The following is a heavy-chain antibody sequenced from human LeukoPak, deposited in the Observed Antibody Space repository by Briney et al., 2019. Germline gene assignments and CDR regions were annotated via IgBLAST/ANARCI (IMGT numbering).Heavy chain of an antibody. D-gene: IGHD3-9*01. Sequence: SETLSLTCAVSGYSISSNNWWAWIRQPPGKGLEWIGYIYYSGSTNYNPSLKSRVTISVDTSKNQFSLKLSSVTAADTAVYYCARGGVPDYDILTGYHPVIYFDYWGQGTLVTVSS. J-gene: IGHJ4*02. V-gene: IGHV4-28*03. CDR2: IYYSGST. CDR1: GYSISSNNW. CDR3: ARGGVPDYDILTGYHPVIYFDY.